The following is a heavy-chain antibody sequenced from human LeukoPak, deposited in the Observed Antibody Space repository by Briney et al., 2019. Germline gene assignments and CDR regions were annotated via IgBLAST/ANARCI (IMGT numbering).Heavy chain of an antibody. J-gene: IGHJ4*02. Sequence: GGSLRLSCAASGFTFSTYAMTWVRNPQGTGLDLDSIISNSDNTYSAYNVKGRFPVSRANSKNTLYLEMNILRAEDTAVYYCANPPYSSYVVPTVWGQGTLVTVSP. D-gene: IGHD4-11*01. V-gene: IGHV3-23*01. CDR2: ISNSDNT. CDR3: ANPPYSSYVVPTV. CDR1: GFTFSTYA.